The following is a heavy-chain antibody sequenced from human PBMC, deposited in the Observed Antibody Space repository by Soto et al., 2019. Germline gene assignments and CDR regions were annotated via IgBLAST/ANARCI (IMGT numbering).Heavy chain of an antibody. D-gene: IGHD2-2*01. Sequence: SETLSLTCTVSGGSISSANFYWSWIRQHPGKGLEWIGHIYYSGSTNYNPSLKSRVTISVDTSKNQFSLKLSSVTSADTAVHYCARVPDYWGQGILVSVS. CDR2: IYYSGST. V-gene: IGHV4-61*01. CDR3: ARVPDY. CDR1: GGSISSANFY. J-gene: IGHJ4*02.